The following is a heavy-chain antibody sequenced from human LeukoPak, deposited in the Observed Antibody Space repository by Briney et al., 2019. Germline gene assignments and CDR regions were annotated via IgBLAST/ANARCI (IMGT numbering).Heavy chain of an antibody. Sequence: GGSLRLSCAASGFTFSSYAMSWVRHAPGKALEWVSAISGSGGSTYYADSVKGRFTISRDNSKNTLYLQMNSLRAEDTAVYYCAKNMRNLKRELLWFGELSFDYWGQGTLVTVSS. CDR1: GFTFSSYA. V-gene: IGHV3-23*01. D-gene: IGHD3-10*01. CDR3: AKNMRNLKRELLWFGELSFDY. CDR2: ISGSGGST. J-gene: IGHJ4*02.